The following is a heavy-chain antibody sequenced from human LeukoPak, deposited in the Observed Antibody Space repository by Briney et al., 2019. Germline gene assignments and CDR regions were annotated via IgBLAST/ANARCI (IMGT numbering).Heavy chain of an antibody. CDR2: ISGSGGST. CDR1: GFTFSSYA. D-gene: IGHD1-7*01. J-gene: IGHJ6*02. CDR3: AKDLSNWNYVGYYYYGMDV. V-gene: IGHV3-23*01. Sequence: GGSLRLSCAASGFTFSSYAMSWVRQAPGKGLEWVSAISGSGGSTYYADSVKGRFTISRDNSKNTLYLQMNGLRAEDTAVYYCAKDLSNWNYVGYYYYGMDVWGQGTTVTVSS.